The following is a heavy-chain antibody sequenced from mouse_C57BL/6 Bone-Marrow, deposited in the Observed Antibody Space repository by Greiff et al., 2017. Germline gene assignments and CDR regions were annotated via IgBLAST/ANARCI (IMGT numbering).Heavy chain of an antibody. CDR1: GFNITDDY. Sequence: VQLQQSGAELVRPGASVKLSCTASGFNITDDYMHWVKQRPEQGLEWIGWIDPENGDTEYASKFQGKATLTADTSSNTAYMQLSSLTSEDTAVYYCTPLLAGGYYAMDYWGQGTSVTVSS. CDR2: IDPENGDT. D-gene: IGHD6-1*01. CDR3: TPLLAGGYYAMDY. J-gene: IGHJ4*01. V-gene: IGHV14-4*01.